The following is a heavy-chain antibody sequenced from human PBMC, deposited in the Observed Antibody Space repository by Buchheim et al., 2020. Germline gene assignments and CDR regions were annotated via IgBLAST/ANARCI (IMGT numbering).Heavy chain of an antibody. J-gene: IGHJ6*02. CDR1: GGSFSGYY. CDR2: LNHSGIT. Sequence: QVQLQQWGAGLLKPSETLSLTCAVYGGSFSGYYWSWIRQPPGKGLEWIGELNHSGITNYNPSLMRLVTLSVDTSKHHFSLKLSSVTAADTAVYYCARGLRGTTHYYYGMDVWGQGTT. V-gene: IGHV4-34*01. D-gene: IGHD1-1*01. CDR3: ARGLRGTTHYYYGMDV.